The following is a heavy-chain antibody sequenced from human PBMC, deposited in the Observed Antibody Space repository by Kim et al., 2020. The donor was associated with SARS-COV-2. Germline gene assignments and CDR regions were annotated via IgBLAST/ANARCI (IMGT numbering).Heavy chain of an antibody. CDR3: ARGYGSGSYYNFPNY. CDR1: GFTFDDYG. Sequence: GGSLRLSCAASGFTFDDYGMSWVRQAPGKGREWVSGINWNGGSTGYADSVKGRFTISRDNAKNSLYLQMNSLRAEDTALYYCARGYGSGSYYNFPNYWGQGTLVTVSS. CDR2: INWNGGST. J-gene: IGHJ4*02. V-gene: IGHV3-20*04. D-gene: IGHD3-10*01.